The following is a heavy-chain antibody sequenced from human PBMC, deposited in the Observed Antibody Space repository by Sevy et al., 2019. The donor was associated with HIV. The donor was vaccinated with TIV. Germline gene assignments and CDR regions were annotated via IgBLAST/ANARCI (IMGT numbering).Heavy chain of an antibody. CDR3: ARGCLRGYRYGMDV. J-gene: IGHJ6*02. CDR2: ISYDGSNK. V-gene: IGHV3-30*04. Sequence: GGSLRLSCAASGFTFSSYAMHWVRQAPGKGLEWVAVISYDGSNKYYADSVKGRFTISRDNSKNTLYLQMNSLRAEDTAVYYCARGCLRGYRYGMDVWGQGTTVTVSS. D-gene: IGHD5-18*01. CDR1: GFTFSSYA.